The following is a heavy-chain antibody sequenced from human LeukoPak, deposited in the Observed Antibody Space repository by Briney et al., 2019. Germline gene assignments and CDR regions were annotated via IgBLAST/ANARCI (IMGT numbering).Heavy chain of an antibody. Sequence: PSETLSLTCSVSGGSISSGSYYWRWIRQPAGKGLEWIGRIYTSGSTNYNPSLKSRVTISVDTSKNQFSLKLSSVPAADTAVYYCARDRSGSYDWYFDLWGRGTLVTVSS. CDR2: IYTSGST. D-gene: IGHD1-26*01. CDR1: GGSISSGSYY. V-gene: IGHV4-61*02. CDR3: ARDRSGSYDWYFDL. J-gene: IGHJ2*01.